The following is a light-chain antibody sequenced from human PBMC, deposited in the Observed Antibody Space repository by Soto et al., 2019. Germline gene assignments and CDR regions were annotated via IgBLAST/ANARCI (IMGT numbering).Light chain of an antibody. CDR3: QKYTIVPG. CDR1: HGISNY. J-gene: IGKJ4*01. CDR2: AAS. Sequence: DIQMTQSPSSLSASVGDRVTITCRASHGISNYLAWYQQIPGKVPKLMISAASTLQSGVPSRFSGSGSGTDFTLTISSLQPEDVATYYGQKYTIVPGFGGGTKGEIK. V-gene: IGKV1-27*01.